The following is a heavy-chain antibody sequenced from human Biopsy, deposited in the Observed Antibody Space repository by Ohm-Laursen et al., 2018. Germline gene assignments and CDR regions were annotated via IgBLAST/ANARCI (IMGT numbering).Heavy chain of an antibody. J-gene: IGHJ2*01. CDR3: ARGRRHCSGACSRWYFDL. CDR2: INPKSGDT. CDR1: GGTFINYA. D-gene: IGHD2-21*02. V-gene: IGHV1-2*02. Sequence: GASVKVSCKASGGTFINYAISWVRQAPGKGLEWMGWINPKSGDTDYPQNFQGRVSMTRDTSISTAYMDLSRLRSDDTAVYYCARGRRHCSGACSRWYFDLWGRGTLVTVSS.